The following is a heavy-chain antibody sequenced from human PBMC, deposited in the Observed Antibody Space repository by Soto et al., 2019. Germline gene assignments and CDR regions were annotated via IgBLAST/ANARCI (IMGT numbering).Heavy chain of an antibody. CDR3: AKHYDFWSGYLDC. CDR2: ISGSGGST. V-gene: IGHV3-23*01. Sequence: GGSLRLSCAASGFTFSNYAMSWVRQAPGKGLEWVSAISGSGGSTYYADSVKGRFTISRDNSKNTLYLQVNSLRAEDTAVYYCAKHYDFWSGYLDCWGQGTLVTVSS. D-gene: IGHD3-3*01. CDR1: GFTFSNYA. J-gene: IGHJ4*02.